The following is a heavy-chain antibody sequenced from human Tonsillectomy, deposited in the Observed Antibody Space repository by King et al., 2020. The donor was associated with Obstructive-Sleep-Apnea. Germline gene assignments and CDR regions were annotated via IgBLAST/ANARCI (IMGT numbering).Heavy chain of an antibody. CDR3: ARESLLGYFDY. CDR2: ISHRGSS. Sequence: QLQESGPGLVKPSETLSLTCTVSGDSVSSGTYYWSWIRQPPGKGLEWIGYISHRGSSNYTPSLKSRVTISVDTSENQFSLNLISVTAADTAVYYCARESLLGYFDYWGQGTLVTVSS. J-gene: IGHJ4*02. CDR1: GDSVSSGTYY. D-gene: IGHD2/OR15-2a*01. V-gene: IGHV4-61*01.